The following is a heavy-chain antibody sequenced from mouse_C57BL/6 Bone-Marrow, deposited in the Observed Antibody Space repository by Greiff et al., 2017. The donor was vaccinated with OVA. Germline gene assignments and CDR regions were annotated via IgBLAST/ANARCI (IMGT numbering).Heavy chain of an antibody. CDR3: ARDDGYYLPFDD. CDR1: GFTFSDYG. CDR2: ISSGSSTI. V-gene: IGHV5-17*01. J-gene: IGHJ2*01. Sequence: EVQRVESGGGLVKPGGSLKLSCAASGFTFSDYGMHCVRQAPEKGLEWVAYISSGSSTIYYAATVKGRFTISRDNAKNTLFLQMTRLRSEDTAMYYWARDDGYYLPFDDWGQGTTLTVSS. D-gene: IGHD2-3*01.